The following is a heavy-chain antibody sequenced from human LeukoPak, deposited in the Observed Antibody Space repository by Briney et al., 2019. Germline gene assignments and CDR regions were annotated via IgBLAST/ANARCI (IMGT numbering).Heavy chain of an antibody. J-gene: IGHJ4*02. CDR2: ISRNIGSI. CDR1: RFTLDDYA. Sequence: GGSLRLSCAASRFTLDDYAMHCVRQAPGKGLEWLSGISRNIGSIVYADSVKGRFTIYKDNAKISLYLQMNSLRAEDTALYYCAKDIGPYYYDSSGLDYWGQGTLVTVSS. D-gene: IGHD3-22*01. V-gene: IGHV3-9*01. CDR3: AKDIGPYYYDSSGLDY.